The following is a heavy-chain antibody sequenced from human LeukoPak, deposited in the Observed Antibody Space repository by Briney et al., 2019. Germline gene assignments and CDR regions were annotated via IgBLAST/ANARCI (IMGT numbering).Heavy chain of an antibody. Sequence: ASVKVSCKASGYAFTRHYMHWVRQAPGQGLEWMGLINPSGSSTIYAQKFQGRVTMTRDMSTSTVYMELSSLRSEDTAVYYCATVNYYYDSSGYHDYWGQGTLVTVSS. CDR1: GYAFTRHY. D-gene: IGHD3-22*01. J-gene: IGHJ4*02. CDR2: INPSGSST. V-gene: IGHV1-46*01. CDR3: ATVNYYYDSSGYHDY.